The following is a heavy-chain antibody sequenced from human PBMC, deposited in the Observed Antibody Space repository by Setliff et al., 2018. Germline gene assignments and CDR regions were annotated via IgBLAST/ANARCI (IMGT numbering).Heavy chain of an antibody. J-gene: IGHJ4*02. Sequence: LRLSCATSGFTFSTHAMHWARQAPGKGLDWVAMIWSDGGNKYHADSVKGRFTISRDNSKNTLYLQMNSLRPEDTAVYYCARTCSGSGCYAGLESWGQGTPVTVSS. V-gene: IGHV3-33*01. CDR1: GFTFSTHA. D-gene: IGHD2-15*01. CDR3: ARTCSGSGCYAGLES. CDR2: IWSDGGNK.